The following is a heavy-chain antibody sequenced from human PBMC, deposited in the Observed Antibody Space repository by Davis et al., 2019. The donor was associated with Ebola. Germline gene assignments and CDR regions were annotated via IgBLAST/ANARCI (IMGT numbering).Heavy chain of an antibody. CDR1: GFTVSSNY. CDR2: IYSGGST. CDR3: ARGSSRLHSSSWYRY. J-gene: IGHJ4*02. D-gene: IGHD6-13*01. Sequence: GESLKISCAASGFTVSSNYMSWVRQAPGKGLEWVSVIYSGGSTYYADSVKGRFTISRDNSKNTLYLQMNSLRAEDTAVYYCARGSSRLHSSSWYRYWGQGTLVTVSS. V-gene: IGHV3-53*01.